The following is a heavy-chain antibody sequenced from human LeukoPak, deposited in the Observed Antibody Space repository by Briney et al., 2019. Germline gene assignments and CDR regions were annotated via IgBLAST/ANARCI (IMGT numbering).Heavy chain of an antibody. CDR3: ARGRAFDN. Sequence: GGSLRLSCAASGLTFSSYAMSWVRQAPGKGLECVSALSGSGGSTYYADSVKGRFTISRDNSQNTLYLQMNSLRAEDTAVYYCARGRAFDNWGQGTLVTVSS. CDR2: LSGSGGST. J-gene: IGHJ4*02. CDR1: GLTFSSYA. V-gene: IGHV3-23*01.